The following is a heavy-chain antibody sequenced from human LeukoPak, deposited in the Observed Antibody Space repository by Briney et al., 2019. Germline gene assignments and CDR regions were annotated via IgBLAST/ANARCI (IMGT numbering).Heavy chain of an antibody. D-gene: IGHD4-17*01. Sequence: PMASVKVSCKASGYTFTGYYMHWVRQAPGQGLEWMGWINPNSGGTNYAQKFQGRVTMTRDTSISTAYMELSRLRSDDTAVYYCARGVTTVTTELRFYYMDVWGKGTTVTVSS. CDR3: ARGVTTVTTELRFYYMDV. J-gene: IGHJ6*03. V-gene: IGHV1-2*02. CDR2: INPNSGGT. CDR1: GYTFTGYY.